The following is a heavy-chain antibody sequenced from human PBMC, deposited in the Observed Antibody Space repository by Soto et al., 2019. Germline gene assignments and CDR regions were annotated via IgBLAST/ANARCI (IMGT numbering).Heavy chain of an antibody. CDR3: AIGRHWFGP. J-gene: IGHJ5*02. CDR1: GISITSSY. V-gene: IGHV4-59*08. CDR2: ISDRGDI. Sequence: SETLSLTCTVSGISITSSYWNWFRQSPGKGLEWIGQISDRGDINYNPPLESRVAISTDTSKNQVSLTLTAVNAADTAVYFCAIGRHWFGPWGQGTLVTAPQ.